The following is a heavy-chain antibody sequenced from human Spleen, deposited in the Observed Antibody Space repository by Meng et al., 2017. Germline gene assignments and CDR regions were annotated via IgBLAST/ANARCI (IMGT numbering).Heavy chain of an antibody. CDR3: ARDQVRSFTMIVVVMGGGFDY. D-gene: IGHD3-22*01. CDR1: GFTFSSYA. V-gene: IGHV3-30*01. Sequence: GESLKISCAASGFTFSSYAMHWVRQAPGKGLEWVAVISYDGSNKYYADSVKGRFTISRDNSKNTLYLQMNSLRAEDTAVYYCARDQVRSFTMIVVVMGGGFDYWGQGTLVTVSS. CDR2: ISYDGSNK. J-gene: IGHJ4*02.